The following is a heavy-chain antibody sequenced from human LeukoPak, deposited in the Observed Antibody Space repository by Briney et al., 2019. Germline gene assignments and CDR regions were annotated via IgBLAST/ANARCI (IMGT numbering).Heavy chain of an antibody. J-gene: IGHJ4*02. CDR2: ISYDGSNK. CDR3: AKDLYYDILTGSFDY. CDR1: GFTFSSYA. V-gene: IGHV3-30-3*01. Sequence: HPGGSLRLSCAASGFTFSSYAMHWVRQAPGKGLEWVAVISYDGSNKYYADSVKGRFTISRDNSKNTLYLQMNSLRAEDTAVYYCAKDLYYDILTGSFDYWGQGTLVTVSS. D-gene: IGHD3-9*01.